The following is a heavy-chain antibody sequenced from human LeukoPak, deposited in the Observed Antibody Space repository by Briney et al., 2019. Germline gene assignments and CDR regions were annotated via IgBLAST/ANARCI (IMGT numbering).Heavy chain of an antibody. Sequence: SSETLSLTCTVSGGSISSSSYYWGWIRQPPGKGLEWIGSIYYSGSTYYNPSLKSRVTISVDTSKNQFSLKLSSVTAADTAVYYCARDGCSGGSCYDYYYGMDVWGQGTTVTVSS. V-gene: IGHV4-39*07. J-gene: IGHJ6*02. CDR3: ARDGCSGGSCYDYYYGMDV. CDR2: IYYSGST. CDR1: GGSISSSSYY. D-gene: IGHD2-15*01.